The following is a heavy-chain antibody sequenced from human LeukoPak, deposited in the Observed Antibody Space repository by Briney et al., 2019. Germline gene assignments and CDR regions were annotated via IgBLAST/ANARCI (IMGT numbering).Heavy chain of an antibody. CDR3: ASGRSRGLLDDY. D-gene: IGHD3-22*01. J-gene: IGHJ4*02. Sequence: GGSLRLSCAASGFTFSSYWMHWVRQAPGKGLVWVSRINSDGSSTSYADSVKGRFTISRDNAKNTLYLRMNSLRAEDTAVYSCASGRSRGLLDDYWGQGTLVTVSS. CDR2: INSDGSST. V-gene: IGHV3-74*01. CDR1: GFTFSSYW.